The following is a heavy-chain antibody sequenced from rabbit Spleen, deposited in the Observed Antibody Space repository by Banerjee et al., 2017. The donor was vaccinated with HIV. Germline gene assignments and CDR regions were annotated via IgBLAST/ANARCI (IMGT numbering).Heavy chain of an antibody. D-gene: IGHD1-1*01. CDR1: RFSFSDSDV. J-gene: IGHJ4*01. CDR2: INTATGKA. Sequence: QEQLVESGGGLVKPEGSLTLTCKASRFSFSDSDVMCWVRQAPGKGLEWIACINTATGKAVYASWVNGRFTISKTSSTTVTLQMTSLTAADTATYFCARDLVSVIGWNFNLWGQGTLVTVS. CDR3: ARDLVSVIGWNFNL. V-gene: IGHV1S45*01.